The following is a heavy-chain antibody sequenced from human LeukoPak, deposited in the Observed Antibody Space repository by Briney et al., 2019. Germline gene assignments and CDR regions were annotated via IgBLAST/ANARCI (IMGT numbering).Heavy chain of an antibody. D-gene: IGHD7-27*01. J-gene: IGHJ2*01. V-gene: IGHV4-59*01. CDR2: IYYSGRT. CDR3: ARPRVPWGSWYFDL. Sequence: KASETLSLTCTASGGSIGSYYWSWIRQPPGKGLEWIGYIYYSGRTNYNPSLKSRVTISVDPSKNQFSLKLSSVTAADTAVYYCARPRVPWGSWYFDLWGRGTLVTVSS. CDR1: GGSIGSYY.